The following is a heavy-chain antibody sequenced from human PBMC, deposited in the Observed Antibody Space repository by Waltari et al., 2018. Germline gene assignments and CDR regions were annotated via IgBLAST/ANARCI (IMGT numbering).Heavy chain of an antibody. V-gene: IGHV5-51*01. CDR2: SDPSDADT. D-gene: IGHD1-1*01. J-gene: IGHJ3*01. Sequence: EEQLEQSGPEVKKPGESLRISCQASGYIFTTHWIGWVRQMPGKGLEWMGISDPSDADTRYSPSFEGQVTISVDKSTNYAYLQWSSLNTSDTAMYYCARRGLTTKVKGAIDLWGRGTMVTVSS. CDR1: GYIFTTHW. CDR3: ARRGLTTKVKGAIDL.